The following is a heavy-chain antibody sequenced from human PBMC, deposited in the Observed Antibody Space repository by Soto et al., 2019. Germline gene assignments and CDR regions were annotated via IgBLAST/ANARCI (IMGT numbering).Heavy chain of an antibody. D-gene: IGHD3-3*01. Sequence: SVKVSCKASGFTFTSSAVQWVRQARGQRLEWIGWIVVGSGNTNYAQKFQERVTITRDMSTSTAYMELSSLRSEDTAVYYCAAGEGITSFGVVITPTYYFDDWGQRTLVTVSS. V-gene: IGHV1-58*01. CDR1: GFTFTSSA. CDR3: AAGEGITSFGVVITPTYYFDD. CDR2: IVVGSGNT. J-gene: IGHJ4*02.